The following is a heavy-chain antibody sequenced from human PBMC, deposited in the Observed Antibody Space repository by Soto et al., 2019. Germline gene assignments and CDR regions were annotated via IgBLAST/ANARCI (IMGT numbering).Heavy chain of an antibody. J-gene: IGHJ6*02. CDR2: ISAYNGNT. V-gene: IGHV1-18*01. CDR1: GYTFTSYG. CDR3: ARALEWPIYYYGMDV. D-gene: IGHD3-3*01. Sequence: QVQLVQSGAEVKKPGASVKVSCKASGYTFTSYGISWVRQAPGQGLEWMGWISAYNGNTNYAQKLQGRVTMTTDTSXXTAYMELRSLRSDDTAVYYCARALEWPIYYYGMDVWGQGTTVTVSS.